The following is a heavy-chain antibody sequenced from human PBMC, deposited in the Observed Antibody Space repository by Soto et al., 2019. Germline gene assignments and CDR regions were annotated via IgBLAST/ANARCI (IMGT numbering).Heavy chain of an antibody. Sequence: GVLRLSCAASGFTFSSYSMNWVRQAPGKGLEWVSSISSSSSYIYYADSVKGRFTISRDNAKNSLYLQMNSLRAEDTAVYYCARDYDFSGWFDPWGQGTLVTVSS. CDR2: ISSSSSYI. CDR3: ARDYDFSGWFDP. J-gene: IGHJ5*02. D-gene: IGHD3-3*01. V-gene: IGHV3-21*01. CDR1: GFTFSSYS.